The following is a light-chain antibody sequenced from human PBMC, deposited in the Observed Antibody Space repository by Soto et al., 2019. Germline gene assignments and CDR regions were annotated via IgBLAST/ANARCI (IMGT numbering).Light chain of an antibody. J-gene: IGKJ3*01. V-gene: IGKV1-27*01. CDR3: QKYSSVPV. Sequence: DIQMTQSPTSLSASVGDRVTITCRASQGIRNFVAWYQQKPGKPPKLLIYAASNLQSGVPSRFSGSGSGTDFTLTINSLQPEDVATYSCQKYSSVPVFGPGTKVEI. CDR2: AAS. CDR1: QGIRNF.